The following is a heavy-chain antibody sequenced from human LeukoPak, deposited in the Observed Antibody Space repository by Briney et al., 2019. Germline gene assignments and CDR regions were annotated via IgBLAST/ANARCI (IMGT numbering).Heavy chain of an antibody. J-gene: IGHJ4*02. D-gene: IGHD5-18*01. CDR1: GGSFSGYY. CDR3: ARDAGQLSLDY. CDR2: INHSGST. V-gene: IGHV4-34*01. Sequence: SETLSLTCAVYGGSFSGYYWSWIRQPPGKGLEWIGEINHSGSTYYNPSLKSRVTISVDRSKNQFSLKLSSVTAADTAVYYCARDAGQLSLDYWGQGTLVTVSS.